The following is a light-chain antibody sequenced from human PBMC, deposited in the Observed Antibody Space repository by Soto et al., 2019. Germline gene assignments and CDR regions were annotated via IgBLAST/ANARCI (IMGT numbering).Light chain of an antibody. CDR3: QQLYRYPIT. Sequence: DVQLTQSPSFMSLSAGDRVTITCRASQGISNSLAWYQQKPGKAPKLLIYSASTLQSGVPSRFSCGFSGTACTRPISSLQPEDFSTYYCQQLYRYPITFGQGTRLEIK. CDR2: SAS. CDR1: QGISNS. V-gene: IGKV1-9*01. J-gene: IGKJ5*01.